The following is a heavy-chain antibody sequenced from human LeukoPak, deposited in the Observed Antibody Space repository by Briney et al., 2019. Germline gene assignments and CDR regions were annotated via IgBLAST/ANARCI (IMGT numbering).Heavy chain of an antibody. CDR3: ARAEGANRLDP. V-gene: IGHV3-53*01. J-gene: IGHJ5*02. CDR1: GFTFSNAW. CDR2: IYSGGST. Sequence: GGSLRLSCAASGFTFSNAWMSWVRQAPGKGLEWVSVIYSGGSTYYADSVKGRFTISRDNSKNTLYLQMNSLRAEDTAVYYCARAEGANRLDPWGQGTLVTVSS. D-gene: IGHD1-26*01.